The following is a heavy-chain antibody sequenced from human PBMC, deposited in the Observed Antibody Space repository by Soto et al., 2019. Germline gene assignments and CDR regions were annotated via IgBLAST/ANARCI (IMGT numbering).Heavy chain of an antibody. D-gene: IGHD2-2*02. CDR2: INAGNGNT. CDR1: GYTFTSYA. J-gene: IGHJ4*02. Sequence: ASVKVSCKASGYTFTSYAMHWVRQAPGQRLEWMGWINAGNGNTKYSQKFQGRVTITRDTSASTAYMELSSLRSEDTAVYDCAKSATVPAAIAYWGQGTLVTFSS. CDR3: AKSATVPAAIAY. V-gene: IGHV1-3*01.